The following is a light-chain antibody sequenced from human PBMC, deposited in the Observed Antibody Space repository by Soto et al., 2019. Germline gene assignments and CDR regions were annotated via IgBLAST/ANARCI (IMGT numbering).Light chain of an antibody. CDR2: DAS. CDR3: QHCHILPWT. CDR1: QDITNH. Sequence: DLQMTQSPSSLSASVGDRVTITCQASQDITNHLHWYQQKPGKAPKLLIYDASNLETGVPSRFSRSGFGTDFAFIINNLQPEDFAAYFCQHCHILPWTFGQGTKVEIK. V-gene: IGKV1-33*01. J-gene: IGKJ1*01.